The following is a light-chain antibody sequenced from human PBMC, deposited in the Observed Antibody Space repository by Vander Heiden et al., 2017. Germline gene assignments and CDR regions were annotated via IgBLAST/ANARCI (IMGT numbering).Light chain of an antibody. CDR3: QAADSSGTYV. J-gene: IGLJ1*01. CDR2: SNI. CDR1: ALPSPY. Sequence: SSELTQPPSVSVSPGQTARITCSGEALPSPYICWYQLKPGRAPELIIYSNIKRPSGIPERFSGSSSGTTVTLSISGVQAEDEADYVCQAADSSGTYVFGRGTKFTVL. V-gene: IGLV3-25*03.